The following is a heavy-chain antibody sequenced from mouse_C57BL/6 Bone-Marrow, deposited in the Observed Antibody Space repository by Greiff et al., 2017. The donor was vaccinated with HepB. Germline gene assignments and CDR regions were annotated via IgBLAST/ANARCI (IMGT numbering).Heavy chain of an antibody. D-gene: IGHD1-1*01. CDR1: EYEFPSHD. J-gene: IGHJ2*01. Sequence: EVKLMESGGGLVQPGESLKLSCESNEYEFPSHDMSWVRKTPEKRLELVAAINSDGGSTYYPDTMERRFIISRDNTKKTLYLQMGSLRSEDTALYYCARQNGSRADYFDYWGQGTTLTVSS. CDR3: ARQNGSRADYFDY. V-gene: IGHV5-2*01. CDR2: INSDGGST.